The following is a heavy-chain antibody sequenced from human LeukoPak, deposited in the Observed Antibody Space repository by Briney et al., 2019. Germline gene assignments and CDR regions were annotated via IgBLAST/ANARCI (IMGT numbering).Heavy chain of an antibody. Sequence: GGSLRLSCAASGFTFSSYNLNWVRQAPGKGLEWVSYISSSSGTIYYADSVKGRFTISRDNAKNSLYLQMNSLRAEDTAVYYCARGTPSSSGWLYYGMDVWGQGTTVTVSS. CDR2: ISSSSGTI. D-gene: IGHD6-19*01. CDR1: GFTFSSYN. V-gene: IGHV3-48*04. J-gene: IGHJ6*02. CDR3: ARGTPSSSGWLYYGMDV.